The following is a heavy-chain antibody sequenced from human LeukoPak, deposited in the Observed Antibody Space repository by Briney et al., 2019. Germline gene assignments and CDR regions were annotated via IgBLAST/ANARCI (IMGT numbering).Heavy chain of an antibody. CDR2: IYYSGST. CDR1: GYSISSGYY. V-gene: IGHV4-38-2*02. CDR3: ARVSRDGPDGYYFDY. Sequence: SETLSLTCTVSGYSISSGYYWGWIRQPPGKGLEWIGYIYYSGSTNYNPSLKSRVTISVDTSKNQFSLKLSSVTAADTAVYYCARVSRDGPDGYYFDYWGQGTLVTVSS. J-gene: IGHJ4*02. D-gene: IGHD5-24*01.